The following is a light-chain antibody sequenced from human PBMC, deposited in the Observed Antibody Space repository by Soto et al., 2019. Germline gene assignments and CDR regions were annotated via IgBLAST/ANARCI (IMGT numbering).Light chain of an antibody. CDR3: QQYGMLPRT. V-gene: IGKV3-20*01. J-gene: IGKJ1*01. Sequence: EIMLKHSPATLSLNQGEIATLSCRASQSVSNSYVSWYQQKPGQSPRLLIYGASTRASGIPDRFSGSGSGTDFTLTITRLEPEDSAVYYCQQYGMLPRTFGHGGNVDIK. CDR2: GAS. CDR1: QSVSNSY.